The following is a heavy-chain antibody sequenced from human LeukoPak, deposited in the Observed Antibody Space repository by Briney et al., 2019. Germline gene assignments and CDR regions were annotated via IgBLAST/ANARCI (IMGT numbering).Heavy chain of an antibody. V-gene: IGHV4-31*03. D-gene: IGHD5-24*01. Sequence: SQTLSLTCTVSGGSISSGAYYWCWIRQHPGKGLEWIGYISYSGSTYYNPSLKSRVTISVDMSKNQFSLKLSSVTAADTAVYYCARDLGADGYNLRNWFDPWGQGTLVTVSS. J-gene: IGHJ5*02. CDR1: GGSISSGAYY. CDR2: ISYSGST. CDR3: ARDLGADGYNLRNWFDP.